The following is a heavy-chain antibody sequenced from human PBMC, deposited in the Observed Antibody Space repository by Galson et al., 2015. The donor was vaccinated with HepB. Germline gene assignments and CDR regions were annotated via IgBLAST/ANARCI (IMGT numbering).Heavy chain of an antibody. CDR1: GFTFSNYV. D-gene: IGHD1-26*01. V-gene: IGHV3-23*01. Sequence: SLRLSCAASGFTFSNYVMSWVRQAPGKGLEWVSGISGSADRTYYADSVKGRFTISRDNPKNTMYLQMNSLRAEDSAVYYCARPYSGSSEAFDLWGQGTLVTVSS. CDR3: ARPYSGSSEAFDL. J-gene: IGHJ3*01. CDR2: ISGSADRT.